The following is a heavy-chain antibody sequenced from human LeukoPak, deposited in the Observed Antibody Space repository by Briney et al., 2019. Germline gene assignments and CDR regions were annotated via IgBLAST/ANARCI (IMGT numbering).Heavy chain of an antibody. D-gene: IGHD3-16*01. J-gene: IGHJ4*02. CDR2: IISNSSYI. Sequence: PGGSLRLSCAASGFTFSSYCMNWVRQAPGKGLEWVSSIISNSSYIYYADSVKGRFTISRDNTKNSLYLQMNSLRAEDTAVYYLDGECSTCGYLDYWGQGTLATVSS. CDR3: DGECSTCGYLDY. V-gene: IGHV3-21*01. CDR1: GFTFSSYC.